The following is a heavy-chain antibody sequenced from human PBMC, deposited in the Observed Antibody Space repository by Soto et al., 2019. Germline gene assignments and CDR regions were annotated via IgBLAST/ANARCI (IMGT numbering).Heavy chain of an antibody. CDR2: IYYSGST. CDR3: ARSSSLTGYYYYYYYMDV. V-gene: IGHV4-59*01. J-gene: IGHJ6*03. D-gene: IGHD3-9*01. CDR1: GGSISSYY. Sequence: QVQLQEPGPGLVKPSETLSLTCTVSGGSISSYYWSWIRQPPGKGLEWIGYIYYSGSTNYNPSLKSRVTISVDTSKNQFSLKLSSVTAADTAVYYCARSSSLTGYYYYYYYMDVWGKGTTVTVSS.